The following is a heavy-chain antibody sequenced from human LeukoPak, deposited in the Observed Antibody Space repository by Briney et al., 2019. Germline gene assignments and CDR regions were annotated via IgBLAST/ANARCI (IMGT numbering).Heavy chain of an antibody. CDR1: GYTFTSYG. Sequence: ASVKVSCKASGYTFTSYGISWVRQAPGQGLEWMGWISAYNGNTNYAQKLQGRVTMTTDTSTSTAYMELRSLRSDDTAVYYCARGIPRAYYYYYMDVWGKGTTVTVSS. D-gene: IGHD2-21*01. J-gene: IGHJ6*03. CDR2: ISAYNGNT. V-gene: IGHV1-18*01. CDR3: ARGIPRAYYYYYMDV.